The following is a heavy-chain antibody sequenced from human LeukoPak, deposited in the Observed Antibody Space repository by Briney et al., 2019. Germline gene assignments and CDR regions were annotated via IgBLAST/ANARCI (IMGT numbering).Heavy chain of an antibody. CDR3: WLEKVVAAYFDS. Sequence: SETLSLTCTVSGGSISSTGSFWGWIRQPPGKGLEWIGSIYSGGITYYNPSLKSRVTISEDTSKNQFSMKMTSMTAADTAIYYCWLEKVVAAYFDSWGQGTLVTVSS. V-gene: IGHV4-39*07. D-gene: IGHD2-15*01. CDR1: GGSISSTGSF. CDR2: IYSGGIT. J-gene: IGHJ4*02.